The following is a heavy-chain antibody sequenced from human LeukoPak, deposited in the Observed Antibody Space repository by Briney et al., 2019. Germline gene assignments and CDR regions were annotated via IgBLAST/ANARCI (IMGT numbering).Heavy chain of an antibody. D-gene: IGHD2-21*02. Sequence: SVKVSCKASGGTFSSYAISWVRQAPGQGLEWIGRIIPILGIANYAQKFQGRVTITADKSTSTAYMELSSLRSEDTAVYYCARDQHIVVVTAQIKNWFDPWGQGTLVTVSS. J-gene: IGHJ5*02. V-gene: IGHV1-69*04. CDR3: ARDQHIVVVTAQIKNWFDP. CDR2: IIPILGIA. CDR1: GGTFSSYA.